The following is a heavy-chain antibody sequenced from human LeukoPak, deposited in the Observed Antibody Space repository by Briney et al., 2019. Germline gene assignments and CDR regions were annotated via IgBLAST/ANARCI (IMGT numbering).Heavy chain of an antibody. CDR3: ARERTEYYYDSSGYYYRAFDI. CDR2: ISSSSSTL. V-gene: IGHV3-48*04. CDR1: GFTFSSYS. Sequence: GGSLRLSCAASGFTFSSYSMNWVRQAPGKGLEWVSYISSSSSTLYYADSVKGRFTISRDNAKNSLYLQMNSLRAEDTAVYYCARERTEYYYDSSGYYYRAFDIWGQGTMVTVSS. J-gene: IGHJ3*02. D-gene: IGHD3-22*01.